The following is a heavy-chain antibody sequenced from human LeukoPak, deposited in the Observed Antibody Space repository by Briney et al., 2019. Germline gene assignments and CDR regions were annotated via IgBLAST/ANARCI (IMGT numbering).Heavy chain of an antibody. V-gene: IGHV4-59*01. CDR2: IFYTGST. D-gene: IGHD3-10*01. CDR3: ASRHYYGSGSHGDY. CDR1: GVSISGNY. J-gene: IGHJ4*02. Sequence: SETLSLTCTVSGVSISGNYWSWIRQPPGKGLEWIGYIFYTGSTNYNPSLQSRVTILLDTSKNQFSLKLSSVSAADTAVYYCASRHYYGSGSHGDYWGQGTLVTVSS.